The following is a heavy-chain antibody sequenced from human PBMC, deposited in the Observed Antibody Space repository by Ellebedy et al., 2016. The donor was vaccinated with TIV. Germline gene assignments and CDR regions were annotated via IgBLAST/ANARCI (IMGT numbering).Heavy chain of an antibody. CDR3: ARAIGSGEGT. CDR2: IKEDGSTI. J-gene: IGHJ5*02. V-gene: IGHV3-7*01. CDR1: GFTFSNYW. D-gene: IGHD2-21*01. Sequence: GGSLRLXXVASGFTFSNYWMHWVRQAPGKGLDWVANIKEDGSTIYYVDSVKGRFTISRDNAKNSLYLQMNSLRTEDTAVYYCARAIGSGEGTWGQGALVTVSS.